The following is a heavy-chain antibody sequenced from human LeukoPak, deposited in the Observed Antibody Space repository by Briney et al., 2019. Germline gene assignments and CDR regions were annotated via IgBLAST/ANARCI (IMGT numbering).Heavy chain of an antibody. V-gene: IGHV3-23*01. Sequence: GGSLRLSCAAFGIAFDKNAMTWVRQVPGKGLEWVSTISHTGGATYYADSVKGRFTISRDNSKNTVSLQMSSLRAEDTAVYYCARARYSSGWYLVYFDYWGQGTLVAVSS. D-gene: IGHD6-19*01. CDR2: ISHTGGAT. J-gene: IGHJ4*02. CDR3: ARARYSSGWYLVYFDY. CDR1: GIAFDKNA.